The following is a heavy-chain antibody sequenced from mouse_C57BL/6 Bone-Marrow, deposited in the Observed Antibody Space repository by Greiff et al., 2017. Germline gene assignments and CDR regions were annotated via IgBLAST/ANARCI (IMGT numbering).Heavy chain of an antibody. CDR2: IIPYYGTT. V-gene: IGHV1-39*01. J-gene: IGHJ2*01. CDR3: ARTGTGYYVDY. D-gene: IGHD4-1*01. CDR1: GYSFPDYY. Sequence: SGPELVKPGASVKIFLKASGYSFPDYYMNWVKQSNGKSPEWVGVIIPYYGTTSYNEKFKGKATLTVDQSASTAYMQLNSLTSEDSAVYYCARTGTGYYVDYWGQGTTLTVSS.